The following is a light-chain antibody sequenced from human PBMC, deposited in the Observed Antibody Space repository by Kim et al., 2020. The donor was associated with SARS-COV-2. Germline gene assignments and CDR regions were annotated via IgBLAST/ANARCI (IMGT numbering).Light chain of an antibody. J-gene: IGKJ2*01. CDR3: HQYNNWPYT. CDR2: GAL. V-gene: IGKV3-15*01. Sequence: SVSPGERATLSCRASQSLNSDLAWYQQKPGQAPRLLMSGALTRATGIPARFSGSGSGTEFTLTISILQSEDSATYYCHQYNNWPYTFGQGTKVEIK. CDR1: QSLNSD.